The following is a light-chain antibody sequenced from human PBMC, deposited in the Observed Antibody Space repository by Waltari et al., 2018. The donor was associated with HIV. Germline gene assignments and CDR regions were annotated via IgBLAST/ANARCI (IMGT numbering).Light chain of an antibody. CDR2: GNS. J-gene: IGLJ2*01. V-gene: IGLV1-40*01. CDR3: QSYDSSLSGQGV. CDR1: SSNIGAGYD. Sequence: QSVLTQPPSVSGAPGQRVTISCTGSSSNIGAGYDVNWYQQLPGTAPKLLIYGNSNRPSGVPDRFSGSKSGTSASLAITGLQAEDEADYYCQSYDSSLSGQGVFGGGTKLTVL.